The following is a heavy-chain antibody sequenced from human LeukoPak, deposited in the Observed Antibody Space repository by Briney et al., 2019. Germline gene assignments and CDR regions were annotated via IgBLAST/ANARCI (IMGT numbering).Heavy chain of an antibody. J-gene: IGHJ3*02. CDR1: GFTFSNYA. CDR2: ISGSGGST. CDR3: ARWGRGDDAFDI. V-gene: IGHV3-23*01. D-gene: IGHD3-16*01. Sequence: GGSLRLSCAASGFTFSNYAMSWVRQAPGEGLEWVSGISGSGGSTYYAVSVRGRFTISRDNSKNTLYLQMNSLRAEDTAVYYCARWGRGDDAFDIWGQGTMVTVSS.